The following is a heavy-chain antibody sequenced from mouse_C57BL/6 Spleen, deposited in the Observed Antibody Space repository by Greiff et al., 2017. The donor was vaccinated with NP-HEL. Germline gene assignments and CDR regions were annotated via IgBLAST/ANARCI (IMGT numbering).Heavy chain of an antibody. CDR1: GFTFSDYY. V-gene: IGHV5-16*01. CDR2: INYDGSST. D-gene: IGHD2-1*01. Sequence: EVKLMESEGGLVQPGSSMKLSCTASGFTFSDYYMAWVRQVPEKGLEWVANINYDGSSTYYLDSLKSRFNISRDNAKNILYLQMSSLKSEDTATYYCARDGNYGTMDYWGQGTSVTVSS. J-gene: IGHJ4*01. CDR3: ARDGNYGTMDY.